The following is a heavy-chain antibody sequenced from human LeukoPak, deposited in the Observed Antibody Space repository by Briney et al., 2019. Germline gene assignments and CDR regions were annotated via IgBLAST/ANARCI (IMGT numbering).Heavy chain of an antibody. Sequence: GGSLRLSCGASGFTFITSSMNWVRQAPGKGLEWVSYISSSRNVVYYADSVKGRFTISRDNAKNSLYLQMSGLRDEDTAVYYCARGPDGSGTNAFDIWGQGTMVTVSS. V-gene: IGHV3-48*02. J-gene: IGHJ3*02. CDR1: GFTFITSS. CDR3: ARGPDGSGTNAFDI. CDR2: ISSSRNVV. D-gene: IGHD3-10*01.